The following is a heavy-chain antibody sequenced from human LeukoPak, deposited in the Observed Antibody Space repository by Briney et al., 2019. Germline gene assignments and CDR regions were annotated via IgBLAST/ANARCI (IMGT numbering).Heavy chain of an antibody. V-gene: IGHV3-30*18. D-gene: IGHD1-26*01. CDR1: VFTFSSYC. CDR3: AKFGSEWELLLDS. J-gene: IGHJ4*02. CDR2: ISYDGINE. Sequence: GGFVRLSCRASVFTFSSYCMQWVRHAPCKGREWLAVISYDGINEYYADSMKGRFNISRDNSKNTLYLQMNSLRAEDTAVYYCAKFGSEWELLLDSWGKGTLVTAS.